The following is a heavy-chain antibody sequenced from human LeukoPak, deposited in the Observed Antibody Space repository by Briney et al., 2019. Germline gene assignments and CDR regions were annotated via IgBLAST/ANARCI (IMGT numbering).Heavy chain of an antibody. J-gene: IGHJ4*02. CDR3: ARGTVQMGMGERFFDF. Sequence: GASVKVSCKASGYTFTSYGISWVRQAPGQGLEWMGWISAYNGNTNYAQKLQGRVTMTTDTSTSTAYMELRSLRSDDTAIYYCARGTVQMGMGERFFDFWGQGTLVTVSS. V-gene: IGHV1-18*01. D-gene: IGHD3-16*01. CDR1: GYTFTSYG. CDR2: ISAYNGNT.